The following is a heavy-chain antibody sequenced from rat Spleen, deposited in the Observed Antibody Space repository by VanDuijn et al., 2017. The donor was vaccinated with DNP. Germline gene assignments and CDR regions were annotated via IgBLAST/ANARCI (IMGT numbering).Heavy chain of an antibody. CDR2: VWTGGST. D-gene: IGHD1-12*02. CDR3: ARGDYDGSYYSYYFDY. V-gene: IGHV2-43*01. CDR1: GFSLTSYH. Sequence: QVQLKESGPGLVQPSQTLSLACTVSGFSLTSYHVHWIRQSSGKGLEWMGIVWTGGSTEYNSALKSRLSISRDTSKSQVFLKMNSLRTEDTATYYCARGDYDGSYYSYYFDYWGQGVMVTVSS. J-gene: IGHJ2*01.